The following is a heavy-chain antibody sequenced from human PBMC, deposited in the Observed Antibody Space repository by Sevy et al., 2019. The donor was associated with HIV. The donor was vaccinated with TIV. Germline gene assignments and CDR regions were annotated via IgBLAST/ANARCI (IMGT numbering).Heavy chain of an antibody. CDR1: VFSFSGYS. V-gene: IGHV3-21*01. D-gene: IGHD2-8*01. CDR3: ARVNCTNGVCFQGYYYYGLDV. CDR2: IDTSSAYI. J-gene: IGHJ6*02. Sequence: GGSLRLSCAASVFSFSGYSFNWVRQAPGKGLEWVSSIDTSSAYIYYADSVKGRFTISRDNAKNSLYLQMSSLRAEDTAVYFCARVNCTNGVCFQGYYYYGLDVWGQGTTVTVSS.